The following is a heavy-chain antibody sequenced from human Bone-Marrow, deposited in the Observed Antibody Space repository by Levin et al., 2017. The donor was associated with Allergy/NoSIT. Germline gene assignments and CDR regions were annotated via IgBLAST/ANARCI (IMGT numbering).Heavy chain of an antibody. J-gene: IGHJ5*02. CDR1: GASINSTNYY. V-gene: IGHV4-39*07. D-gene: IGHD1-20*01. CDR2: IYYNSYT. Sequence: GSLRLSCTVSGASINSTNYYWGWIRQPPGKGLEWIGTIYYNSYTYYNPSLKSRVTISKDTSKNQFSLKLSSVPAADTAVYYCARLADNWNVNWFDPWGQGTLVTVSS. CDR3: ARLADNWNVNWFDP.